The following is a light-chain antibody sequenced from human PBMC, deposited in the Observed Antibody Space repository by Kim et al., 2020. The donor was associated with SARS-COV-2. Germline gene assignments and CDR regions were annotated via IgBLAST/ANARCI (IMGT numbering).Light chain of an antibody. V-gene: IGLV3-19*01. CDR1: SLRSYY. CDR3: NSRESGVNHVI. CDR2: DKN. Sequence: ALGHTVRFTGKGDSLRSYYATWYKQQPGQAPVLVIYDKNNRPSGIPARFSGSYSGNTASLTITGAQAGDEAVYYCNSRESGVNHVIFGGGTQLTVL. J-gene: IGLJ2*01.